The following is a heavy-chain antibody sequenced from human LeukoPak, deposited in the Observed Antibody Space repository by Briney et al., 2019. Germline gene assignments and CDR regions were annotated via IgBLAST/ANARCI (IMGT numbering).Heavy chain of an antibody. J-gene: IGHJ4*02. CDR3: ARATAMVTYFDD. V-gene: IGHV4-30-2*01. Sequence: SETLSLTCAVSGGSISSDAHSWNWIRQPPGKGLEWIGYIFHSGSTYYNPSLKSRVTMSVDRSKNQFSLRLSSVTAADAAVYYCARATAMVTYFDDWGQGTLVTVSS. CDR1: GGSISSDAHS. CDR2: IFHSGST. D-gene: IGHD5-18*01.